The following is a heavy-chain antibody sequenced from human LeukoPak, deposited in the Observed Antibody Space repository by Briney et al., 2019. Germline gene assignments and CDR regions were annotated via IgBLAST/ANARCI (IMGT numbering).Heavy chain of an antibody. D-gene: IGHD6-13*01. CDR1: GGSISNYY. Sequence: SETLSLTCTVSGGSISNYYWTWIRQPAGKGLEWIGRMYTSGSTNYNPSLKSRVTMSIDTSKKQFSLRLHSVTAADTAVYYCATYDQQLAFDNWGQGTLVTVSS. J-gene: IGHJ4*02. CDR3: ATYDQQLAFDN. V-gene: IGHV4-4*07. CDR2: MYTSGST.